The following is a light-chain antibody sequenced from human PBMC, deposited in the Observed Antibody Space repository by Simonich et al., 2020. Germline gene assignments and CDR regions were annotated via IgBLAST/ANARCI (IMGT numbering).Light chain of an antibody. CDR3: QQYGSSQYT. Sequence: EIVLTQSPGTLSLSPGERATPSCRASQSVSSSYLAWYQQKPGQAPRLHIYGASSRATGIPDRFSGSGSGTDFTITISRLEPEDFAVYYCQQYGSSQYTFGQGTKLEIK. J-gene: IGKJ2*01. CDR2: GAS. CDR1: QSVSSSY. V-gene: IGKV3-20*01.